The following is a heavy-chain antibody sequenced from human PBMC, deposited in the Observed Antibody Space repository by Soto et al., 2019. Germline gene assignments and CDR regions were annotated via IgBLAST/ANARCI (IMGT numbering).Heavy chain of an antibody. D-gene: IGHD5-18*01. J-gene: IGHJ4*02. Sequence: SETLSLTCAVSGGSISSGGYSWSWIRQPPGKGLEWIGYIYHSGSTYYNPSLKSRVTISVDRSKNQFSLKLSSLRSEDTAVYYCAREGDTAMDGPDYWGQGTLVTVSS. CDR1: GGSISSGGYS. V-gene: IGHV4-30-2*01. CDR3: AREGDTAMDGPDY. CDR2: IYHSGST.